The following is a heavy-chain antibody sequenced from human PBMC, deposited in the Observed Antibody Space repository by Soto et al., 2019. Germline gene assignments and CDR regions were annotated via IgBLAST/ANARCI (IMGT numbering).Heavy chain of an antibody. D-gene: IGHD3-3*01. V-gene: IGHV1-2*04. J-gene: IGHJ6*02. Sequence: ASVKVSCKASGYTFTGYYMHWVRQAPGQGLEWMGWINPNSGGANYAQKFQGWVTMTRDTSISTAYMELSSLRSDDTAVYYCALSLYDFWRGPTQDIDYYSYGMDVWGQGTTVTVSS. CDR1: GYTFTGYY. CDR2: INPNSGGA. CDR3: ALSLYDFWRGPTQDIDYYSYGMDV.